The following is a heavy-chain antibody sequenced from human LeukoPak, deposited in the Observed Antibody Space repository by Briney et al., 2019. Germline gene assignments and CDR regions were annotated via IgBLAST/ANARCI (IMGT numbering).Heavy chain of an antibody. Sequence: GGSLRLSCAASGFTFSSYGMHWVRQAPGKGLEWVAVIWYDGSSKYYADSVKGRFTISRDNSKNTLYLQMNSLRAEDTAVYYCARTPVGYSSSSPFDYWGQGTLVTVSS. CDR1: GFTFSSYG. CDR2: IWYDGSSK. V-gene: IGHV3-33*01. CDR3: ARTPVGYSSSSPFDY. D-gene: IGHD6-6*01. J-gene: IGHJ4*02.